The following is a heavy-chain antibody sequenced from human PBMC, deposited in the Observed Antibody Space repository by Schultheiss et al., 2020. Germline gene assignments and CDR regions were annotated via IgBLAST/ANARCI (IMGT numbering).Heavy chain of an antibody. J-gene: IGHJ4*02. CDR1: GGSISSSSYY. CDR2: IYTSGST. D-gene: IGHD4-11*01. Sequence: SQTLSLTCTVSGGSISSSSYYWSWIRQPAGKGLEWIGRIYTSGSTNYNPSLKSRVTMSVDTSKNQLSLRLSSVTAVDTAVYYCVRAHSNCADYWGQGTLVTGYS. CDR3: VRAHSNCADY. V-gene: IGHV4-61*02.